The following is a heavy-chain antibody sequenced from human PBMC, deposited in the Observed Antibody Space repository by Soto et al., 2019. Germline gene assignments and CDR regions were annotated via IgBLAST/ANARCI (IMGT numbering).Heavy chain of an antibody. CDR2: IYSTGTT. CDR1: GFTVGNNY. D-gene: IGHD3-10*01. Sequence: EVQLVESGGGLIQPGGSLKLSCAASGFTVGNNYMSWVRQAPGKGLEWVSLIYSTGTTKYADSVKGRVTVSRDNAKNTLYLQMNSLSAADTAVYYCAKDGRGSGSHYNSFGYWGQGTLVTVSS. CDR3: AKDGRGSGSHYNSFGY. J-gene: IGHJ4*02. V-gene: IGHV3-53*01.